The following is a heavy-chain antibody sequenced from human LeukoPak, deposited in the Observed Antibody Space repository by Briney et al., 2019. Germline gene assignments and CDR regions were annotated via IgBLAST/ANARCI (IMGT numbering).Heavy chain of an antibody. CDR2: ISFDENNR. Sequence: PGTSLRLSCVDSGFTFSSYAMHWVRQAPGKGLEWVAVISFDENNRYYTDSVKGRFTISRDNTKNTVYLQMNSLRAEDTAVYYCAKERVRGVIFDAFDIWGQGTTVTVSS. V-gene: IGHV3-30*18. CDR1: GFTFSSYA. D-gene: IGHD3-10*01. CDR3: AKERVRGVIFDAFDI. J-gene: IGHJ3*02.